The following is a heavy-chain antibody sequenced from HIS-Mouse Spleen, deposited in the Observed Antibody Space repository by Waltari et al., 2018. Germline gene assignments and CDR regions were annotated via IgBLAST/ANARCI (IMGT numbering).Heavy chain of an antibody. CDR1: GYTFTGYY. D-gene: IGHD5-18*01. CDR3: ARDLGYSYGYDYFDY. J-gene: IGHJ4*02. CDR2: INPNSGGT. Sequence: QVQLVQSGAEVKKPGASVKVSCKASGYTFTGYYMHWVRQAPGQGLEWMGWINPNSGGTNYAQKFQGRVTMTRDTSISTAYMELSRLRSDDTAVYYCARDLGYSYGYDYFDYWGQGTLVTVSS. V-gene: IGHV1-2*02.